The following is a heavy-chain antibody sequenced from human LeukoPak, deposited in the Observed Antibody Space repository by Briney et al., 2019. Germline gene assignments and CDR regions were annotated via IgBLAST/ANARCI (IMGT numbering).Heavy chain of an antibody. D-gene: IGHD3-22*01. CDR2: INGNGGTT. J-gene: IGHJ3*02. CDR3: ARDPYDSSEGDAFDI. CDR1: GFTFNDYG. V-gene: IGHV3-20*04. Sequence: GGSLRLSCAASGFTFNDYGMSWVRQAPGKGLEWVSAINGNGGTTNYADSVKGRFTISRDSAKKSLHLQMNSLRAEDTALYYCARDPYDSSEGDAFDIWGQGTMVTVSS.